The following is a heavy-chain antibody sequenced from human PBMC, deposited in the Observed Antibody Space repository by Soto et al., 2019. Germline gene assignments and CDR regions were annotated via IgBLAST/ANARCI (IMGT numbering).Heavy chain of an antibody. Sequence: PSETLSLTCTVSGGSISSGGYYWSWIRQHPGKGLEWIGYIYYSGSTYYNPSLKSRVTISVETSKNQFSLKLSSVTAADTAVYYCARTPGYCSSTSCRWFDPWGQGTLVTVSS. V-gene: IGHV4-31*03. CDR3: ARTPGYCSSTSCRWFDP. CDR1: GGSISSGGYY. CDR2: IYYSGST. J-gene: IGHJ5*02. D-gene: IGHD2-2*01.